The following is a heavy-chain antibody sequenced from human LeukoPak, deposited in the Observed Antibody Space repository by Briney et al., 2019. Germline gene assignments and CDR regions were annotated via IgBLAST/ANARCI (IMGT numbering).Heavy chain of an antibody. CDR1: GGSISSGDYY. CDR3: ARTTPEEYYFDY. CDR2: IYYSGST. V-gene: IGHV4-30-4*01. J-gene: IGHJ4*02. D-gene: IGHD1-14*01. Sequence: PSETLSLTCTVSGGSISSGDYYWSWIRQPPGKGLEWIGYIYYSGSTYYNPSLKSRVTISVDTSKNQFSLKLSSVTAADTAVYYCARTTPEEYYFDYWGQGTLVTASS.